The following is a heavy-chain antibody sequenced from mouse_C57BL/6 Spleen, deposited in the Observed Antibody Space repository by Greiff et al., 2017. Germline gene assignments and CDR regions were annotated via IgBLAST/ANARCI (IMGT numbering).Heavy chain of an antibody. CDR1: GFTFSSYG. Sequence: EVQLVESGGDLVKPGGSLKLSCAASGFTFSSYGMSWVRQTPDKRLEWVATISSGGSYTYYPDSVKGRFTISRDNAKNTLYLQMSSLKSEDTAMYYCATYYTNYEGFAYWGQGTLVTVSA. V-gene: IGHV5-6*01. J-gene: IGHJ3*01. D-gene: IGHD2-5*01. CDR2: ISSGGSYT. CDR3: ATYYTNYEGFAY.